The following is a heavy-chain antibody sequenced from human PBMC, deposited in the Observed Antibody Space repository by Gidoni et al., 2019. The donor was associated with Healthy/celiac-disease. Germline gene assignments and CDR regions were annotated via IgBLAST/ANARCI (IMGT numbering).Heavy chain of an antibody. Sequence: QLQLQESGPGLVKPSETLSLTCTVSGGSISSSSYYWGWIRQPPGKGLEWIGSIYYSGSTYYNPSLKSRVTISVDTSKNQFSLKLSSVTAADTAVYYCARQDYYYDSSGYYDRRGSFDYWGQGTLVTVSS. CDR2: IYYSGST. J-gene: IGHJ4*02. V-gene: IGHV4-39*01. D-gene: IGHD3-22*01. CDR3: ARQDYYYDSSGYYDRRGSFDY. CDR1: GGSISSSSYY.